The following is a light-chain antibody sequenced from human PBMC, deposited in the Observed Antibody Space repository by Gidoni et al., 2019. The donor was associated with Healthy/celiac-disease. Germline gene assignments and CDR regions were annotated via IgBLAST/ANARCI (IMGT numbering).Light chain of an antibody. Sequence: SYELTQPPSVSVSPGQTASITCSGDKLGDKYACWYQKKPGQSPVLVIYQDSKRPAGIPERFSGSNSGNTATLTISGTEAMDEADYDCQAWDSSTVVFGGGTKLTVL. CDR1: KLGDKY. J-gene: IGLJ2*01. CDR2: QDS. CDR3: QAWDSSTVV. V-gene: IGLV3-1*01.